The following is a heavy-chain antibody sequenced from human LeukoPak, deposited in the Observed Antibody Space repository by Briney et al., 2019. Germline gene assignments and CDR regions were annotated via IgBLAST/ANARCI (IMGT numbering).Heavy chain of an antibody. V-gene: IGHV3-30-3*01. CDR2: ISYDGSNK. J-gene: IGHJ1*01. CDR1: GFTFSSYA. Sequence: QPGGSLRLSCAASGFTFSSYAMHWVRQAPGKGLEWVAVISYDGSNKYYADSVKGRFTISRDNSKNTLYLQMNSLRAEDTAVYYCARATYYYDSSGYRTEYFQHWGQGTLVTVSS. CDR3: ARATYYYDSSGYRTEYFQH. D-gene: IGHD3-22*01.